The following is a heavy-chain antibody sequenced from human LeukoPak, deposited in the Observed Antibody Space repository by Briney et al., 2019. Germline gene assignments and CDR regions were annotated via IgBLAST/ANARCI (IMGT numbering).Heavy chain of an antibody. CDR1: GYTFTGYY. Sequence: ASVKVSCKASGYTFTGYYIHWVRQAPGQGLEWMGRINPNSGGTNYAQNFQGRVTMTRDTSISTAYMELSRLRTDDTAVYYCARAEYSSGWYTDYWGQGTLVTVSS. V-gene: IGHV1-2*06. J-gene: IGHJ4*02. CDR2: INPNSGGT. D-gene: IGHD6-19*01. CDR3: ARAEYSSGWYTDY.